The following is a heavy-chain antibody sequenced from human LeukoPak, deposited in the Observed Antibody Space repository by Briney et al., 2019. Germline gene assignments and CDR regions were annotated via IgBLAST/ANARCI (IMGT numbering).Heavy chain of an antibody. CDR1: GGTFSSYA. CDR3: ARAVGDYGYNWFDP. CDR2: INPNSGGT. D-gene: IGHD4-17*01. V-gene: IGHV1-2*02. Sequence: GASVKVSCKASGGTFSSYAISWVRQAPGQGLEWMGWINPNSGGTNYAQKFQGRVTMTRDTSISTAYMELSRLRSDDTAVYYCARAVGDYGYNWFDPWGQGTLVTVSS. J-gene: IGHJ5*02.